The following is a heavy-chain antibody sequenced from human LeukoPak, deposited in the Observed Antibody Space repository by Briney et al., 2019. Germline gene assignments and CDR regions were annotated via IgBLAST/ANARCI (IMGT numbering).Heavy chain of an antibody. Sequence: GGSLRLSCTASGLLFGDYAMTWVRQVPGKGLEWLGCIRSKAYGGTAEYAASVKGRFTISRDDSRSVAYVQMNSLKTEDTAVYHCTVQVVPSDNWFDPWGQGTLVTVSS. D-gene: IGHD2-2*01. J-gene: IGHJ5*02. CDR2: IRSKAYGGTA. CDR3: TVQVVPSDNWFDP. CDR1: GLLFGDYA. V-gene: IGHV3-49*04.